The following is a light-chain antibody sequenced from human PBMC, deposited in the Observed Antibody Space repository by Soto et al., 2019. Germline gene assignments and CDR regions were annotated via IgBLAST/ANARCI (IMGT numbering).Light chain of an antibody. Sequence: QSVLTQPASVSGPPGQSITISCTGTSSDVGGYNYVSWYQHHPGKAPKLMIYEVTNRPSGVSNRFSGSKSGNTASLTISGLQAEDEADYYCNSYTTSTTLVFGGGTKLTVL. V-gene: IGLV2-14*01. CDR3: NSYTTSTTLV. CDR2: EVT. J-gene: IGLJ3*02. CDR1: SSDVGGYNY.